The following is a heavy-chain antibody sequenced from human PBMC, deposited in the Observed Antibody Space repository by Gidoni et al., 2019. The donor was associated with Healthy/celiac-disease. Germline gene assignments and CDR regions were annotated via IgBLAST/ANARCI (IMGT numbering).Heavy chain of an antibody. V-gene: IGHV5-10-1*03. Sequence: EVQLVQSGAEVKKPGESLRISCKGSGYSFTSYWISWVRQMPGKGLEWMGRIDPSDSYTNYRPSFHGHVTISADKSISTAYLQWSSLKASDTAMYYCARLGGPEVAAAGINYYYYGMDVWGQGTTVTVSS. CDR3: ARLGGPEVAAAGINYYYYGMDV. D-gene: IGHD6-13*01. CDR2: IDPSDSYT. CDR1: GYSFTSYW. J-gene: IGHJ6*02.